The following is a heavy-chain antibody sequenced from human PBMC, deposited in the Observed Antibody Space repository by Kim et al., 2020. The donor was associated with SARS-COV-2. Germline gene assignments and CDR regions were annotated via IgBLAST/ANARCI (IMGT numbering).Heavy chain of an antibody. CDR1: GGSISSGGYY. Sequence: SETLSLTCTVSGGSISSGGYYWSWIRQHPGKGLEWIGYIYYSGSTYYNPSLKSRVTISVDTPKNQFSLKLSSVTAADTAVYYCARDTLKNPVPLGYYYYYGMDVWGQETTVTVSS. V-gene: IGHV4-31*03. J-gene: IGHJ6*02. CDR3: ARDTLKNPVPLGYYYYYGMDV. CDR2: IYYSGST.